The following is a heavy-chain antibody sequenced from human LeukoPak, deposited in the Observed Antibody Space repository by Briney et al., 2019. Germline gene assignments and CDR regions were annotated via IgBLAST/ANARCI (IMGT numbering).Heavy chain of an antibody. CDR1: GYTFTSYY. D-gene: IGHD3-22*01. Sequence: ASVKVSCKASGYTFTSYYMHWVRQAPGQGLEWMGIINPSGGSTGYAQKFQGRVTMTRDTSTSTVYMELSSLRSEDTAVYYCARDRQLDYYDSSGYYLDYWGQGTLVTVSS. CDR3: ARDRQLDYYDSSGYYLDY. CDR2: INPSGGST. J-gene: IGHJ4*02. V-gene: IGHV1-46*01.